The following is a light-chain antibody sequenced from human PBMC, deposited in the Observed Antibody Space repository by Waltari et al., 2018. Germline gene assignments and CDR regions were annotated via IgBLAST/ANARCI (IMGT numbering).Light chain of an antibody. Sequence: QSVLTQPPSVSAAPGQKVTISCSGSSSTIGTNYVAWYQQLPRTAPKLLIYDNNKRPSGIPDRFSGSKSGTSATMGITGLQAGDEADYYCGTWDSSLSEEVFGGGTKLTVL. CDR2: DNN. J-gene: IGLJ2*01. CDR1: SSTIGTNY. V-gene: IGLV1-51*01. CDR3: GTWDSSLSEEV.